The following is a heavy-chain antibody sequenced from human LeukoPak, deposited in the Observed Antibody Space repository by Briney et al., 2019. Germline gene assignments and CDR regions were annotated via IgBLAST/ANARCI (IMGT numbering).Heavy chain of an antibody. V-gene: IGHV4-31*03. D-gene: IGHD1-1*01. CDR2: IYYSGST. CDR3: ARDYHAGGYFDY. J-gene: IGHJ4*02. CDR1: GGSISSGAYH. Sequence: SQTLSLTCTVSGGSISSGAYHWSWIRQHPGKGLEWIGYIYYSGSTYYNPSLKSRVTISVDTSKNQFSLKLSSVTAADTAVYYCARDYHAGGYFDYWGQGTLVTVSS.